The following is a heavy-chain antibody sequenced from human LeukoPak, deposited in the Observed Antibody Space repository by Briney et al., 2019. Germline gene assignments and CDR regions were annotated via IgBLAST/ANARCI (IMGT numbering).Heavy chain of an antibody. CDR1: GGSISSSSYY. V-gene: IGHV4-39*07. J-gene: IGHJ3*02. D-gene: IGHD3-16*01. CDR3: ARGGRIGQFFDI. Sequence: SETLSLTCTVSGGSISSSSYYWGWIRQPPGKGLEWIGSIYYSGSTYYNPSLKSRVTISVDTSKNQFSLKLSSVTAADTAVYYCARGGRIGQFFDIWGQGTMVTVSS. CDR2: IYYSGST.